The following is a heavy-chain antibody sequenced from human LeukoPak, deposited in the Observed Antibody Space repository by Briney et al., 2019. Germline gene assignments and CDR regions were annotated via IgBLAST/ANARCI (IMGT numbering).Heavy chain of an antibody. CDR2: IVPILGIA. CDR1: GGTFSSYA. V-gene: IGHV1-69*04. J-gene: IGHJ4*02. Sequence: SSVKVSCKASGGTFSSYAMSWVRQAPGQGLEWMGMIVPILGIANYAQKFQGRVTITADKSTSTAYMELSSLRSEDTDVYYCAPSAGPYCGGDCYSGLSDYWGQGTLATAPS. CDR3: APSAGPYCGGDCYSGLSDY. D-gene: IGHD2-21*02.